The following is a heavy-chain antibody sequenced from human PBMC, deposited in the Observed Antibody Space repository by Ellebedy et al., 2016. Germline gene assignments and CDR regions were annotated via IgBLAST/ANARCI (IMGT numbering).Heavy chain of an antibody. CDR1: GFTFSSYA. CDR3: ARVAGLRCPDY. CDR2: ISYDGSNK. D-gene: IGHD4-17*01. Sequence: GESLKISXAASGFTFSSYAMHWVRQAPGKGLEWVAVISYDGSNKYYADSVKGRFTISRDDSKNTLYLQMNSLRAEDTAVYYCARVAGLRCPDYWGQGTLVTASS. V-gene: IGHV3-30-3*01. J-gene: IGHJ4*02.